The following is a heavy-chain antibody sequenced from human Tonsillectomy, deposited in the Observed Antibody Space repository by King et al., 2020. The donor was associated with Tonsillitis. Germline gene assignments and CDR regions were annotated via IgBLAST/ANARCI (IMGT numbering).Heavy chain of an antibody. CDR1: GFTFSNSW. CDR3: AKHGDWAFDY. Sequence: VQLVESGGGLVQPGGSLRLSCEASGFTFSNSWMGWVRQAPGKGLEWVANIKKDGTSKYYLDSVEGRFTISRDNAENSLYLQMNSLRDEDTAVYYCAKHGDWAFDYWGQGTLVTVSS. V-gene: IGHV3-7*01. J-gene: IGHJ4*02. CDR2: IKKDGTSK. D-gene: IGHD4-17*01.